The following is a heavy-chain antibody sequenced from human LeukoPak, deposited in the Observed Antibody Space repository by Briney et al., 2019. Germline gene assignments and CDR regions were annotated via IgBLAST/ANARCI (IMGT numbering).Heavy chain of an antibody. CDR1: GFTFSSYG. D-gene: IGHD2-2*01. Sequence: GGSLRPSCAASGFTFSSYGMHWVRQAPGKGLEWVAVISYDGSNKYYADSVKGRFTISRDNSKNTLYLQMNSLRAEDTAVYYCARGDIVVVPAEGEAWYYYYGMDVWGQGTTVTVSS. CDR2: ISYDGSNK. V-gene: IGHV3-30*03. J-gene: IGHJ6*02. CDR3: ARGDIVVVPAEGEAWYYYYGMDV.